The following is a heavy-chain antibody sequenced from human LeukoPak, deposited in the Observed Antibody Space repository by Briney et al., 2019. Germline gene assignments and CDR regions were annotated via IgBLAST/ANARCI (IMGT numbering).Heavy chain of an antibody. V-gene: IGHV5-51*01. CDR3: ARHLNDSSGSYLWYFDY. Sequence: GESLKISCKGSGYSFTSYWIGWVRQMPGKGLEWMGIIYPGDSDTRYSPSLQGQVTISADKSISTASLQWSSLKASDTAMYYCARHLNDSSGSYLWYFDYWGQGTLVTVSS. D-gene: IGHD3-22*01. CDR2: IYPGDSDT. J-gene: IGHJ4*02. CDR1: GYSFTSYW.